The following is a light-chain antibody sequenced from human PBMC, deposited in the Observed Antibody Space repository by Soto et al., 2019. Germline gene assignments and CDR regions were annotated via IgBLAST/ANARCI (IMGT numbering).Light chain of an antibody. J-gene: IGKJ2*01. CDR3: QQYGDSPPT. CDR2: DAS. Sequence: EVVLTQSPGTLSLSPGERVTLSCRASQSVLRSFLAWYQRRPGQAPRLLIYDASTRATGIPDRFGGSGSGTDFTLTVSRLETEDFAVYYCQQYGDSPPTFGQGTKLEIK. V-gene: IGKV3-20*01. CDR1: QSVLRSF.